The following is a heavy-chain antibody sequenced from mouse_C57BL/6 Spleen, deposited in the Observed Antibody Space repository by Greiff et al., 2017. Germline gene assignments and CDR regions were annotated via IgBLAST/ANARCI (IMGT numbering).Heavy chain of an antibody. CDR1: GFTFSDFY. CDR3: ARDERGKGAMDY. D-gene: IGHD1-1*02. J-gene: IGHJ4*01. Sequence: DVKLVESGGGLVQSGRSLRLSCATSGFTFSDFYMEWVRQAPGKGLEWVAASRNKANDYTTEYSASVKGRFIVSRDTSQSILYHQMNAMRAEDTAIYYCARDERGKGAMDYWGQGTSVTVSS. V-gene: IGHV7-1*01. CDR2: SRNKANDYTT.